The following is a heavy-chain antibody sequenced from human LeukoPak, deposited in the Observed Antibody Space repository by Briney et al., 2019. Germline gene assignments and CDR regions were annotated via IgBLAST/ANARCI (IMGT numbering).Heavy chain of an antibody. CDR1: GGTLSSYA. CDR3: ARDIEDSGSYYRPGY. CDR2: IIPIFGTA. D-gene: IGHD1-26*01. J-gene: IGHJ4*02. V-gene: IGHV1-69*13. Sequence: SVKVSCKASGGTLSSYAISWVRQAPGQGLEWMGGIIPIFGTANYAQKFQGRVTITADESTSTAYMELSSLRSEDTAVYYCARDIEDSGSYYRPGYWGQGTLATVSS.